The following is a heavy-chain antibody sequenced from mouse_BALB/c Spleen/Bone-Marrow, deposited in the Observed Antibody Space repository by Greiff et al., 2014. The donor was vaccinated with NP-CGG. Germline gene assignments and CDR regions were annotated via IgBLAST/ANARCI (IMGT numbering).Heavy chain of an antibody. J-gene: IGHJ3*01. CDR1: GYVFSSSW. CDR2: IYPGDGDT. V-gene: IGHV1-82*01. Sequence: LQESGASAKISCKASGYVFSSSWMNWVKQRPGQGLEWIGRIYPGDGDTNYNGKFKGKATLTADKSSSTAYMQLSNLTSVDSAVYFCARTYGSSFFAYWGQGTLVTVSA. D-gene: IGHD1-1*01. CDR3: ARTYGSSFFAY.